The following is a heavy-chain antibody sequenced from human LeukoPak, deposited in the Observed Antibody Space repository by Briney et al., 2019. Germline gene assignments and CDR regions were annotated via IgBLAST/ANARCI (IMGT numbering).Heavy chain of an antibody. CDR1: GGTFSSYA. CDR2: INPNSGGT. CDR3: ARDYYDSSGYLKIGFWYFDL. J-gene: IGHJ2*01. D-gene: IGHD3-22*01. V-gene: IGHV1-2*02. Sequence: GASVKVSCKASGGTFSSYAISWVRQAPGQGLEWMGWINPNSGGTNYAQKFQGRVTMTRDTSISTAYMELSRLRSDDTAVYYCARDYYDSSGYLKIGFWYFDLWGRGTLVTVSS.